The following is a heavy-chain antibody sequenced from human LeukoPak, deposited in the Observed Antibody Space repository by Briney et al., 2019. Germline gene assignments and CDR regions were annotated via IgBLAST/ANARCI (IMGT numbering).Heavy chain of an antibody. V-gene: IGHV3-48*01. CDR1: GFTFSNYN. Sequence: GGSLRLSCAASGFTFSNYNMNWVRQAPGKGLEWVSYISGRTSTIYYADSVKGRFTISRDNAKNSLYLQMNSLRPEDTAVYYCARDRPHGDTMIVVVPGDFDLWGRGTLVTVSS. CDR3: ARDRPHGDTMIVVVPGDFDL. CDR2: ISGRTSTI. D-gene: IGHD3-22*01. J-gene: IGHJ2*01.